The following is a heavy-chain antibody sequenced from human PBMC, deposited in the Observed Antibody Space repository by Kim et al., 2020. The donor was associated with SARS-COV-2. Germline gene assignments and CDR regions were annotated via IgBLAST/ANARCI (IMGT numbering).Heavy chain of an antibody. D-gene: IGHD2-21*02. CDR3: AREVVTGNGGLKY. Sequence: GGSLRLSCAASGFTFSDYWMHWVRQTPGKGLVCVSRISIDGSVTTYADSVKGRFTISRDNAKNMLFLQMKRLRDEDTAVYYGAREVVTGNGGLKYWGQG. J-gene: IGHJ4*02. CDR2: ISIDGSVT. CDR1: GFTFSDYW. V-gene: IGHV3-74*01.